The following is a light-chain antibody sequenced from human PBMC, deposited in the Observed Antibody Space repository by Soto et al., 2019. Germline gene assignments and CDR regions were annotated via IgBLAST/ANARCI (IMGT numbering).Light chain of an antibody. Sequence: EIVMTQSPATLSVSPGERATLSCRASQSVSSNLAWYQQKPGQAPRLLIYGTSIRATGIPARFSGSGSGTEFTLTISSLQSEDFAVYYCQQYNIWYTFGQGTKLEIK. V-gene: IGKV3-15*01. CDR3: QQYNIWYT. CDR2: GTS. CDR1: QSVSSN. J-gene: IGKJ2*01.